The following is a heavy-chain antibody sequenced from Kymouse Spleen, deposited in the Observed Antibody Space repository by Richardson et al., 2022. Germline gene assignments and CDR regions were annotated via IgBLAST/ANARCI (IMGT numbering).Heavy chain of an antibody. CDR2: IWYDGSNK. J-gene: IGHJ4*02. V-gene: IGHV3-33*01. CDR1: GFTFSSYG. D-gene: IGHD6-13*01. CDR3: ARDRPINSSSWPFDY. Sequence: QVQLVESGGGVVQPGRSLRLSCAASGFTFSSYGMHWVRQAPGKGLEWVAVIWYDGSNKYYADSVKGRFTISRDNSKNTLYLQMNSLRAEDTAVYYCARDRPINSSSWPFDYWGQGTLVTVSS.